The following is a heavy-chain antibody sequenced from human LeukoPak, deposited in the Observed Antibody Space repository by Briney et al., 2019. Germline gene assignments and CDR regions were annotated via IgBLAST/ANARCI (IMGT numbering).Heavy chain of an antibody. V-gene: IGHV4-31*03. J-gene: IGHJ4*02. CDR3: ANYDSSGYYTFAF. CDR1: GGSISSGGYY. D-gene: IGHD3-22*01. Sequence: SETLSLTCTVSGGSISSGGYYWSWIRQHPGEGLEWIGYIHYSGITYYNPTLKSRVTISVATPKNQFSLKLTSVTAADTAVYYCANYDSSGYYTFAFWGQGTLVTVSS. CDR2: IHYSGIT.